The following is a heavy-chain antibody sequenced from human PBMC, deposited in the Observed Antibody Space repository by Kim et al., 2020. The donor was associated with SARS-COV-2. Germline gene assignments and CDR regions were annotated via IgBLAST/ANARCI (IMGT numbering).Heavy chain of an antibody. D-gene: IGHD2-2*01. V-gene: IGHV3-23*01. CDR2: ISGSGGST. CDR3: AKEGNTAAGRRHAFDI. CDR1: GFTFSSYA. J-gene: IGHJ3*02. Sequence: GGSLRLSCAASGFTFSSYAMSWVRQAPGKGLEWVSAISGSGGSTYYADSVKGRFTISRDNSKNTLYLQMNSLRAEDTAVYYCAKEGNTAAGRRHAFDIWGQGTMVTVSS.